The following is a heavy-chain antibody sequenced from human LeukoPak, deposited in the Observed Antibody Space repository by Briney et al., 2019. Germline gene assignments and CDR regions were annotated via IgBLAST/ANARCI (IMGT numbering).Heavy chain of an antibody. V-gene: IGHV3-20*04. CDR1: GFIFEEFA. CDR3: ARSVGGSFEDY. Sequence: AGGSRRLSCAASGFIFEEFAMAGVRQAPGKGLDGVSGIGWNGHKTGYADSVKGRFTVSRDNAKNSLYLQMNNLRAEDTALYYCARSVGGSFEDYWGQGTLVTVSS. D-gene: IGHD6-19*01. CDR2: IGWNGHKT. J-gene: IGHJ4*02.